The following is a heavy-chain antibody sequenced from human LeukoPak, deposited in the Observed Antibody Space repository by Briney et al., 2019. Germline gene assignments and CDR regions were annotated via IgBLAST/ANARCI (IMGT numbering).Heavy chain of an antibody. CDR2: MNPNSGNR. CDR1: GYPFINYD. Sequence: ASVKVSCKASGYPFINYDIKWVRQATGQGLEWMGWMNPNSGNRGYAQKFQGRVTMTRNTSISTAYMELSSLRSEDTAVYYCARGRRIAAAGRRDHYYMDVWGKGTTVTVSS. V-gene: IGHV1-8*01. J-gene: IGHJ6*03. CDR3: ARGRRIAAAGRRDHYYMDV. D-gene: IGHD6-13*01.